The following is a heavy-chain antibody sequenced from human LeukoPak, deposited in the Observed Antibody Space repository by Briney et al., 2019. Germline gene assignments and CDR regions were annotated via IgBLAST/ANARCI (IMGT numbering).Heavy chain of an antibody. CDR1: GFTFGRYA. CDR3: ARVVVPAAMGYYYYGMDV. V-gene: IGHV3-23*01. CDR2: ISGNGGDA. J-gene: IGHJ6*02. Sequence: GGSLRLSCAASGFTFGRYAMSWVRQAPGKGLEWVSIISGNGGDAYYADSVKGRFTISRDTPKTTLYLQMNSLRAEDTAVYYCARVVVPAAMGYYYYGMDVWGQGTTVTVSS. D-gene: IGHD2-2*01.